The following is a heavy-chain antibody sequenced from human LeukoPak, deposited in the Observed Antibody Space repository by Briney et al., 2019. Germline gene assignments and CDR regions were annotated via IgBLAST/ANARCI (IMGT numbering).Heavy chain of an antibody. CDR2: ISYDGSNK. CDR3: AKEKEYYDFWSGYYPALDS. V-gene: IGHV3-30*18. J-gene: IGHJ4*02. D-gene: IGHD3-3*01. Sequence: GGSLRLSCAASGFTFSNYGMHWVRQAPGKGLEWVAVISYDGSNKYYADSVKGRFTISRDNSKNTLYLQMNRLRAEDTAVYYCAKEKEYYDFWSGYYPALDSWGQGTLVTVSS. CDR1: GFTFSNYG.